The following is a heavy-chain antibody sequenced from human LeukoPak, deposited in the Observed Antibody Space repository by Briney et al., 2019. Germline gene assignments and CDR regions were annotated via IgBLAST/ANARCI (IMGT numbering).Heavy chain of an antibody. J-gene: IGHJ4*02. CDR3: ARRGGGSTGGFYFDY. Sequence: GESLKISCKASVFSFTNYWIAWVRQTPGQGLEWVGSIYPGDSDTRYNPSFQGQVTISADKSIKTAYLQWSSLKASDTAIYYCARRGGGSTGGFYFDYWGQGSLVTVSS. CDR1: VFSFTNYW. D-gene: IGHD1-1*01. V-gene: IGHV5-51*01. CDR2: IYPGDSDT.